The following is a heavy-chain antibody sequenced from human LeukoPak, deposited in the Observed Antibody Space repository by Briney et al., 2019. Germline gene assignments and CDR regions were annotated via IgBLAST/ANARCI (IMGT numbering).Heavy chain of an antibody. D-gene: IGHD3-22*01. J-gene: IGHJ3*02. CDR3: ARVGYDSSGRHRYAFDI. CDR2: INPNSGGT. Sequence: ASVKVSCKASGYTLTGYYMHWVRQAPGQGLEWMGWINPNSGGTNYVQKLQGRVTMTTDTSTNTAYMELRNLRSDDTAVYYCARVGYDSSGRHRYAFDIWGQGTMVTVSS. V-gene: IGHV1-2*02. CDR1: GYTLTGYY.